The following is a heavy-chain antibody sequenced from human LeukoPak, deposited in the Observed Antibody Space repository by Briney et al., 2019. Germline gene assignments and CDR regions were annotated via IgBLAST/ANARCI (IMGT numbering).Heavy chain of an antibody. CDR3: ALTHYDFWSGYSDGMDV. V-gene: IGHV3-74*01. J-gene: IGHJ6*02. CDR1: GFTFSSYW. D-gene: IGHD3-3*01. CDR2: INSDGSST. Sequence: RSGGSLRLSGAASGFTFSSYWMHWVRQAPGKGLVWVSRINSDGSSTSYADSVKGRFTISRDNAKNTLYLQMNSLRAEDTAVYYCALTHYDFWSGYSDGMDVWGQGTTVTVSS.